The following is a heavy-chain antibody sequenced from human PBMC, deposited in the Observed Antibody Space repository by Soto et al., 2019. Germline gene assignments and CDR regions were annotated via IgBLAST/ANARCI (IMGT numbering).Heavy chain of an antibody. CDR3: ARDEYRAGSTNPFDI. Sequence: EVQLVESGGGLVQPGRSLRLSCAASGFTFDDYAMHWVRQAPGKGLEWVSGISWNSGSIGYADSVKGRFTISSDNAKNALYLQMNSLRAEDTALYYCARDEYRAGSTNPFDIWGQGTMVTVSS. D-gene: IGHD5-12*01. J-gene: IGHJ3*02. CDR1: GFTFDDYA. V-gene: IGHV3-9*01. CDR2: ISWNSGSI.